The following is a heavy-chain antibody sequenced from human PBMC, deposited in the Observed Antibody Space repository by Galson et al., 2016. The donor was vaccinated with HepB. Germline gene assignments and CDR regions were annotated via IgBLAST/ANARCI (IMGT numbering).Heavy chain of an antibody. D-gene: IGHD3-3*01. Sequence: SGAEVKKPGASVKVSCKASGYSFTSYGISWVRQAPGQGLEWMGWISTYNANTNYSQTLQGRVTMTTDTSTSTAYMELRRLTSDDTAVYYCARAYFDLWSGINYYYYMDVWGKGTTVTVSS. V-gene: IGHV1-18*04. CDR3: ARAYFDLWSGINYYYYMDV. J-gene: IGHJ6*03. CDR1: GYSFTSYG. CDR2: ISTYNANT.